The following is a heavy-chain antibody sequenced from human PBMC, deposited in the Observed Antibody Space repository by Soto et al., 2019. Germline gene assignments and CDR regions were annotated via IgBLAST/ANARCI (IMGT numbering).Heavy chain of an antibody. CDR2: INPNSGGT. V-gene: IGHV1-2*04. D-gene: IGHD5-12*01. J-gene: IGHJ6*02. Sequence: ASVKVSCKASGYTFTGYYMHWVRQAPGQGLEWMGWINPNSGGTNYAQKFQGWVTMTRDTSISTAYMELSRLRSDDTAVYYCARDHVDIEATNYYYYGMDVWGQGTTVTVSS. CDR1: GYTFTGYY. CDR3: ARDHVDIEATNYYYYGMDV.